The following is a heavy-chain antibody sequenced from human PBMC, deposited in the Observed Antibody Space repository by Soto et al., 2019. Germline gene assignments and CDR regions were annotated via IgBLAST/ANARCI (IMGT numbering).Heavy chain of an antibody. D-gene: IGHD5-12*01. Sequence: PSETLSLTCTVSGGSISSYYWSWVRQPPGKGLEWIGYIYYSGTHNYNPPFKSRLTISIDTSKNQFSLKLNSVTAADTAVYYCARVQMATLYFDYWGQGTLVTVSS. CDR2: IYYSGTH. J-gene: IGHJ4*02. CDR1: GGSISSYY. CDR3: ARVQMATLYFDY. V-gene: IGHV4-59*01.